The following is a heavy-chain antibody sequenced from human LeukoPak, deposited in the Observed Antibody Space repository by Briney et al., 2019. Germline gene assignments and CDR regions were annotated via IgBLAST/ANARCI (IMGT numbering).Heavy chain of an antibody. CDR2: IYTSGST. Sequence: SETLSLTCTVSGGSISSYYWSWIRQPAGKGLEWIGRIYTSGSTNYNPSLKSRVTISVDTSKNQFSLKLSSVTAADTAVYYCARERAVTTYYYFDYWGQGTLVTVSS. CDR3: ARERAVTTYYYFDY. D-gene: IGHD4-17*01. J-gene: IGHJ4*02. V-gene: IGHV4-4*07. CDR1: GGSISSYY.